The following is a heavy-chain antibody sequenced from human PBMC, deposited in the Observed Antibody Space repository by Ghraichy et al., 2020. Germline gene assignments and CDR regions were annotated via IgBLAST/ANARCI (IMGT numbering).Heavy chain of an antibody. CDR3: AKDVGTPPWSGFWGG. CDR1: GFTFSSYG. J-gene: IGHJ4*02. CDR2: ISYDGSTK. Sequence: GGSLRLSCAASGFTFSSYGMHWVRQAPGKGLEWVAVISYDGSTKYYADSVKGRFTISRDNSKNTLYLQMNSLRAEDTAVYYCAKDVGTPPWSGFWGGWGQGTLVTVSS. D-gene: IGHD3/OR15-3a*01. V-gene: IGHV3-30*18.